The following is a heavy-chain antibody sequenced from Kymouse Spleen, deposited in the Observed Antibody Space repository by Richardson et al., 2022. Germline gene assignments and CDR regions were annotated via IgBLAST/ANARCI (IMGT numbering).Heavy chain of an antibody. D-gene: IGHD3-9*01. CDR3: ARGRAYYDILTGYYKAYYYGMDV. Sequence: QVQLQQSGPGLVKPSQTLSLTCAISGDSVSSNSAAWNWIRQSPSRGLEWLGRTYYRSKWYNDYAVSVKSRITINPDTSKNQFSLQLNSVTPEDTAVYYCARGRAYYDILTGYYKAYYYGMDVWGQGTTVTVSS. J-gene: IGHJ6*02. CDR2: TYYRSKWYN. CDR1: GDSVSSNSAA. V-gene: IGHV6-1*01.